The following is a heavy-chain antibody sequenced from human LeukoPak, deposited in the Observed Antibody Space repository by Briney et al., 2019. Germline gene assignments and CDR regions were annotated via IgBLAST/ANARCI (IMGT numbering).Heavy chain of an antibody. CDR1: GFTFSSYS. CDR2: ISSSSSYI. V-gene: IGHV3-21*01. J-gene: IGHJ4*02. Sequence: PGGSLRLSCAASGFTFSSYSMNWVRQAPGKGLEWVSSISSSSSYIYYADSVKGRFTISRDNAKNSLYLQMNSLRAEDTAVYYCARDLRQYDILTGYYLKGENYFDYWGQGTLVTVSS. CDR3: ARDLRQYDILTGYYLKGENYFDY. D-gene: IGHD3-9*01.